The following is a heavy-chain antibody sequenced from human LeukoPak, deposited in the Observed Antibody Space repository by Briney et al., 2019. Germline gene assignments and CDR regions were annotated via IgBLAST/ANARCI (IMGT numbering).Heavy chain of an antibody. Sequence: GGSLRLSCAASGFTFSDYYMDWVRQAPGKGLEWVGRIGNKVNTYTTEYAASVKGRFTISRDDSKNSLFLQMNSLKTEDTAVYYCTRRRFYFDYWGQGTLVTVSS. CDR1: GFTFSDYY. CDR3: TRRRFYFDY. CDR2: IGNKVNTYTT. J-gene: IGHJ4*02. V-gene: IGHV3-72*01.